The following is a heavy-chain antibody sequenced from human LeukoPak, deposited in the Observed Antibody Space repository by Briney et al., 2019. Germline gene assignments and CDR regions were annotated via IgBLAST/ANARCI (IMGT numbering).Heavy chain of an antibody. Sequence: RPGSSLRLSCAASGFTFSSYGMHWVRQAPGKGLEWVAVISYDGGNKYYADSVKGRFTISRDNSKNTLYLQMNSLRAEDTAVYYCAKDIRVVATILSNYYYYYGMDVWGQGTTVTVSS. D-gene: IGHD5-12*01. CDR1: GFTFSSYG. J-gene: IGHJ6*02. CDR2: ISYDGGNK. CDR3: AKDIRVVATILSNYYYYYGMDV. V-gene: IGHV3-30*18.